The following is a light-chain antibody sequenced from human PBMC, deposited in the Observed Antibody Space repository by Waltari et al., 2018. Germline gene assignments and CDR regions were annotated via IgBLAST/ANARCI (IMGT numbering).Light chain of an antibody. CDR1: QSLSIY. CDR2: HAS. Sequence: VLTQSTGTLSLSPGERATLSCRASQSLSIYLAWYQQKPGQVPRLRIYHASSRATGVPDRFSGSGSGTDVSLTISRLEPEDFAVYYCQHYVSLPVTFGQGTKVEIK. J-gene: IGKJ1*01. CDR3: QHYVSLPVT. V-gene: IGKV3-20*01.